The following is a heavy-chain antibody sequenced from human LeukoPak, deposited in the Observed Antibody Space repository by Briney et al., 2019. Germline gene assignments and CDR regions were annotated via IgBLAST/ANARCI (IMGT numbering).Heavy chain of an antibody. CDR3: ARQYHSGSYYGGFDY. J-gene: IGHJ4*02. D-gene: IGHD1-26*01. Sequence: PETLSLTCTVSGGSISSSSYYWGWIRQPPGKGLEWIGIIYYSGSTYSNPSLKSRVTISVDTSKNQFSLKLSSVTAADTAVYYCARQYHSGSYYGGFDYWGQGTLVTVSS. CDR1: GGSISSSSYY. CDR2: IYYSGST. V-gene: IGHV4-39*01.